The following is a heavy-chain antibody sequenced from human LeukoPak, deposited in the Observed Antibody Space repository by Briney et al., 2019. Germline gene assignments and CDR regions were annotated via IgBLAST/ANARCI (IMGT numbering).Heavy chain of an antibody. V-gene: IGHV3-21*01. Sequence: PGGSLRLSCAASGFTFSSYGMSWVRQAPGKGLEWVSSISSSSSYIYYADSVKGRFTISRDNAKNSLYLQMNSLRAEDTAVYYCASASGNYYMDVWGKGTTVTVSS. CDR2: ISSSSSYI. D-gene: IGHD5-12*01. CDR3: ASASGNYYMDV. CDR1: GFTFSSYG. J-gene: IGHJ6*03.